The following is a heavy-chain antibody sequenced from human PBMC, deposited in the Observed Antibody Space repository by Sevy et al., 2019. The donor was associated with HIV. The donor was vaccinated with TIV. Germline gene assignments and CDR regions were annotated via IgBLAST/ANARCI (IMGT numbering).Heavy chain of an antibody. CDR1: GYTFNNAW. J-gene: IGHJ5*02. CDR2: IKSKTDGGSA. D-gene: IGHD3-3*01. Sequence: GGSLRLSCAASGYTFNNAWMSWVRQTPGKGLEWLGRIKSKTDGGSAEYASPVKGRFTISRDDSKSTLYLQMNRLRTEDTGGYYCTGATVFGATWFDPWGQGALVTVSS. V-gene: IGHV3-15*01. CDR3: TGATVFGATWFDP.